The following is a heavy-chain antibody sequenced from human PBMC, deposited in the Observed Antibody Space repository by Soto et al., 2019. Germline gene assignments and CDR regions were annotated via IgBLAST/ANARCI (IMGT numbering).Heavy chain of an antibody. J-gene: IGHJ6*02. D-gene: IGHD3-3*01. CDR1: GFTFSSYS. CDR2: ISSSSSYI. Sequence: GGSLRLSCAASGFTFSSYSMNWVRQAPGKGLEWVSSISSSSSYIYYADSVKGRFTISRDNAKNSLYLQMNSLRAEDTAVYYCARDATILIPYYGMDVWGQGTTVTVSS. CDR3: ARDATILIPYYGMDV. V-gene: IGHV3-21*01.